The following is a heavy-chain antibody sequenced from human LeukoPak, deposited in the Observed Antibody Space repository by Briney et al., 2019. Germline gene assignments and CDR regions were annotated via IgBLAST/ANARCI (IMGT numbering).Heavy chain of an antibody. Sequence: GGSLRLSCAASGFTFSSYAMSWVRQAPGKGLEWVSAISGSGGSTYYADSVKGRFTISRDNSKNTLYLQMNSLRAEDTAVYYCAKLGGRSCDSSGYFIDYWGQGTLVTVSS. CDR2: ISGSGGST. J-gene: IGHJ4*02. CDR1: GFTFSSYA. D-gene: IGHD3-22*01. V-gene: IGHV3-23*01. CDR3: AKLGGRSCDSSGYFIDY.